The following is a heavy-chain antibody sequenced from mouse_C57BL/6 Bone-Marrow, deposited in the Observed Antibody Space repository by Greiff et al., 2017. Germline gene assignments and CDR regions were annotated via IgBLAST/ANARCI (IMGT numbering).Heavy chain of an antibody. V-gene: IGHV5-9*01. J-gene: IGHJ1*03. CDR2: ISGGGGNT. D-gene: IGHD2-3*01. CDR1: GFTFSSYT. CDR3: ARHGYYSYWYFDV. Sequence: EVQLVESGGGLVKPGGSLKLSCAASGFTFSSYTMSWVRQTPGQGLEWVATISGGGGNTYYPDSVKGRFTISRDNATNTLYLQMSSLRSEDTALYSCARHGYYSYWYFDVWGTGTTVTVSS.